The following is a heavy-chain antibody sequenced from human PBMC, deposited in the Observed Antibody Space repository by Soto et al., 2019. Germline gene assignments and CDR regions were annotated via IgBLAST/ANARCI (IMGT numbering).Heavy chain of an antibody. CDR1: GFTFSSYS. Sequence: EVQLVESGGGLVKPGGSLRLSCAASGFTFSSYSMNWVRQAPGKGLEWVSSISSSSSYIYYADSVKGRFTISRDNAKNSLYLQMNSLRAEDTAVYYCARLGINWEYYFDYWGQGTLVTVSS. D-gene: IGHD7-27*01. V-gene: IGHV3-21*01. J-gene: IGHJ4*02. CDR3: ARLGINWEYYFDY. CDR2: ISSSSSYI.